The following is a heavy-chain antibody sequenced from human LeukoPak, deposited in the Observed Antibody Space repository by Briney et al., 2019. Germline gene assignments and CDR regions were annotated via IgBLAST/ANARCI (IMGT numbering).Heavy chain of an antibody. CDR1: GFTFSSYA. CDR3: ARGLADLDY. Sequence: GRSLRPSCAASGFTFSSYAMHWVRQAPGKGLEWVAVISYDGSNKYYADSVKGRFTISRDNSKNTLYLQMNSLRAEDTAVYYCARGLADLDYWGQGTLVTVSS. J-gene: IGHJ4*02. CDR2: ISYDGSNK. V-gene: IGHV3-30-3*01.